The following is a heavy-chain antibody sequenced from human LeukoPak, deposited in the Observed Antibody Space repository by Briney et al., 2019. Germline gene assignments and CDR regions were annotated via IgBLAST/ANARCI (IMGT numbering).Heavy chain of an antibody. CDR3: ARVDSIVVVVAATRGRYNWFDP. J-gene: IGHJ5*02. Sequence: SETLSLTCTASGYSISSGYYWGWIRQPPGKGLEWIGSIYHSGSTYYNPSLKSRVTISVDTSKNQFSLKLSSVTAADTAVYYCARVDSIVVVVAATRGRYNWFDPWGQGTLVTVSS. V-gene: IGHV4-38-2*02. D-gene: IGHD2-15*01. CDR1: GYSISSGYY. CDR2: IYHSGST.